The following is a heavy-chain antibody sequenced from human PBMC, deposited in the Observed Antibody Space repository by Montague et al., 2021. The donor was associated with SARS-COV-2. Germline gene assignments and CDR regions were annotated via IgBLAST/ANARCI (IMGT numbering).Heavy chain of an antibody. V-gene: IGHV4-39*01. Sequence: SETLSLTCTVSGGSISSSSYYWGWIRQPPGKGLEWIGSIYYSGSTYYNPSLKSRVTISVDTSKNQFSLKLSSVTAADTAVCYCGSPTYYYVSSGSDAFDIWGQGTMVTVSS. J-gene: IGHJ3*02. D-gene: IGHD3-22*01. CDR3: GSPTYYYVSSGSDAFDI. CDR1: GGSISSSSYY. CDR2: IYYSGST.